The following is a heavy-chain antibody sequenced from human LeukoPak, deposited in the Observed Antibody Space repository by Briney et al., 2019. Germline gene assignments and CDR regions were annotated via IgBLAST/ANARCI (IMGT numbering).Heavy chain of an antibody. Sequence: SVKVSCRASGGTFSSYAISWVRQAPGQGLEWMGRIIPILGIANYAQKFQGRVTITADKSTSTAYMELSSLRSEDTAVYYCVPYYGDSRAWFDPWGQGTLVTVSS. CDR3: VPYYGDSRAWFDP. V-gene: IGHV1-69*04. J-gene: IGHJ5*02. CDR1: GGTFSSYA. D-gene: IGHD4-17*01. CDR2: IIPILGIA.